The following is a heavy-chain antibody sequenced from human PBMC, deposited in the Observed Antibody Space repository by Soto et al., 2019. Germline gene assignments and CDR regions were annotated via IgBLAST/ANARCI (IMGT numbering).Heavy chain of an antibody. CDR1: GFSLSTGGVG. CDR2: IYWDDDK. V-gene: IGHV2-5*02. CDR3: THSRCGGDCLQSYSSHYYYGMDV. J-gene: IGHJ6*02. D-gene: IGHD2-21*02. Sequence: QITLMESGPTLVKPTQTLTLTCTFSGFSLSTGGVGVGWIRQPPGKALEWLALIYWDDDKRYSPSLRSRLTITKDTSKNQVVLTMTNMDPEDTATYYCTHSRCGGDCLQSYSSHYYYGMDVWGQGTTVTVSS.